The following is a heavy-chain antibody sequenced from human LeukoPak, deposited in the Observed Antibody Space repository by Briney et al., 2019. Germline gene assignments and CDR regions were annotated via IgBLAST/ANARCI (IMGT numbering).Heavy chain of an antibody. CDR3: ARGPTELGYCSGGSCYGLYAY. CDR1: GFIFSSYS. CDR2: IKQDGSEE. J-gene: IGHJ4*02. Sequence: GGSLRLSCAASGFIFSSYSMSWVRQAPGKGLEWVANIKQDGSEEYYVDSVKGRFTISRDNAKNSLYLQMNSLRAEDTAVYYCARGPTELGYCSGGSCYGLYAYWGQGTLVTVSS. D-gene: IGHD2-15*01. V-gene: IGHV3-7*03.